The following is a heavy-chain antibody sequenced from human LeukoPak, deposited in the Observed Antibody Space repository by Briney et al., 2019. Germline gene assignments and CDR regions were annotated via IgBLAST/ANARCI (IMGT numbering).Heavy chain of an antibody. CDR1: GGSFTSYF. V-gene: IGHV4-4*07. CDR2: IYATGST. Sequence: SETLSLTCTVSGGSFTSYFWSWMRQPTGEGLEWIGHIYATGSTDYNPSLKSRVAMSIDTSKNQFSLKLSSVTAADTAVYYCARCDFGLRCNWFDPRGQGILVTVSS. D-gene: IGHD4-17*01. CDR3: ARCDFGLRCNWFDP. J-gene: IGHJ5*02.